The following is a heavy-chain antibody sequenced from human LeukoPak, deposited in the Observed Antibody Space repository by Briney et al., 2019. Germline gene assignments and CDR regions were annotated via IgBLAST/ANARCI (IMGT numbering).Heavy chain of an antibody. Sequence: PGRSLRLSCAASGFTFRNYGMHWVRQAPGKGLEWVAVISYEGSNKYYTDSVKGRFTISRDNSKNTLYLQMNSLRAEDTAVYFCARGSGYYDRVLDYWGQGTLVTVSS. V-gene: IGHV3-30*03. CDR3: ARGSGYYDRVLDY. CDR2: ISYEGSNK. J-gene: IGHJ4*02. CDR1: GFTFRNYG. D-gene: IGHD3-22*01.